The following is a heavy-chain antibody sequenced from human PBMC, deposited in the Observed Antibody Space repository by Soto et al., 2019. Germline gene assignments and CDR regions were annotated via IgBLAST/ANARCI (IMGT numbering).Heavy chain of an antibody. CDR3: ARGSHSYDFWSGYYYYYYMDV. Sequence: VQLVESGGGLVQPGGSLRLSCAASGFTFSDYSMSWIRQAPGKGLEWVSYISSSGSTIYYADSVKGRFTISRDNAKNSLYLQMNSLRAEDTAVYYCARGSHSYDFWSGYYYYYYMDVWGKGTTVTVSS. D-gene: IGHD3-3*01. CDR2: ISSSGSTI. V-gene: IGHV3-11*01. J-gene: IGHJ6*03. CDR1: GFTFSDYS.